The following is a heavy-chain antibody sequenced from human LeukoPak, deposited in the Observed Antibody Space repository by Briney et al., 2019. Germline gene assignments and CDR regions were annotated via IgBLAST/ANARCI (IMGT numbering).Heavy chain of an antibody. D-gene: IGHD6-19*01. CDR1: GGSFSGYY. CDR3: AREDSVAGTPSAFDI. CDR2: IYYSGST. Sequence: SETLSLTCAVYGGSFSGYYWSWIRQPPGKGLEWIGYIYYSGSTYYNPSLKSRVTISVDTSKNQFSLKLSSVTAADTAVYYCAREDSVAGTPSAFDIWGQGTMVTVSS. V-gene: IGHV4-34*09. J-gene: IGHJ3*02.